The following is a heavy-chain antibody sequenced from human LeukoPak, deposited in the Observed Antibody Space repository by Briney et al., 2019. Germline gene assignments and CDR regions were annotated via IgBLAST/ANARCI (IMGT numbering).Heavy chain of an antibody. D-gene: IGHD3-22*01. CDR1: GFTFSSYS. Sequence: GGSLRLSCAASGFTFSSYSMNWVRQAPGKGLEWVSSISSSSSYIYYADSVKGRFTISRDNAKNSLYLDMSSLRADDTAVYYCARAESSGRGVLAPWGQGTLSPSLQ. J-gene: IGHJ5*02. CDR2: ISSSSSYI. CDR3: ARAESSGRGVLAP. V-gene: IGHV3-21*01.